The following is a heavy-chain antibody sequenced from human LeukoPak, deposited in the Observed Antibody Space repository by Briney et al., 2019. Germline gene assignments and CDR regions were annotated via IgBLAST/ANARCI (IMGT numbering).Heavy chain of an antibody. CDR3: AAAIGATAGSYAFDI. Sequence: GASVKVSCKASGFTFSSSAVQWVRQARGQRLEWIGWIVVGSGNTNYAQKFQERVTISWDMSTNTAHMELSSLRFEDTAVYYCAAAIGATAGSYAFDIWGQGTMVTVSS. CDR1: GFTFSSSA. CDR2: IVVGSGNT. D-gene: IGHD1-26*01. V-gene: IGHV1-58*01. J-gene: IGHJ3*02.